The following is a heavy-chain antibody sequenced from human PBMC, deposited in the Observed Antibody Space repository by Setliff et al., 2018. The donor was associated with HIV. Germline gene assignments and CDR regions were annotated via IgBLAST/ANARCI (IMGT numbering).Heavy chain of an antibody. V-gene: IGHV3-23*01. D-gene: IGHD5-18*01. Sequence: GGSLRLSCVASGFTFSSYAMSWVRQAPGKGLEWVSVISGSGGTTYYADSVKGRFTISRDNSKNTVFLQMNSLRGEDTAVYYCAALKGYSYGRGCFDPWGQGTLVTVSS. J-gene: IGHJ5*02. CDR3: AALKGYSYGRGCFDP. CDR1: GFTFSSYA. CDR2: ISGSGGTT.